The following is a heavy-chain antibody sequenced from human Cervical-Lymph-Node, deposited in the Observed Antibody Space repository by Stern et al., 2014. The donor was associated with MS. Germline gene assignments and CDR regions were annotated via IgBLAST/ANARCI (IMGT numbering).Heavy chain of an antibody. CDR3: ARARVGDYARSPHLDS. Sequence: EMQLVESGAGLVKPGESLRLSCDASGFTFSHYSINWVRQAPGKGMEWMSAISNNYTHTYYADSVAGRFTISRDSAKDSVSLHMVSLRAEDTAVYYCARARVGDYARSPHLDSWGQGTLVTVSS. CDR2: ISNNYTHT. CDR1: GFTFSHYS. V-gene: IGHV3-21*01. D-gene: IGHD4-17*01. J-gene: IGHJ4*02.